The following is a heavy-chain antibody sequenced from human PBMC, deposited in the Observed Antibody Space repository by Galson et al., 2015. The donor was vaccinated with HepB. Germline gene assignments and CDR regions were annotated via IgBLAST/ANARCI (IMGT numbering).Heavy chain of an antibody. CDR3: ARERRITIFGVVTPDAFDI. CDR2: IYTSGST. CDR1: GGSISSGSYY. Sequence: TLSLTCTVSGGSISSGSYYWSWIRQPVGKGLEWIGRIYTSGSTNYNPSLKSRVTMSVDTSKNQFSLKLSSVTAADTAVYYCARERRITIFGVVTPDAFDIWGQGTMVTVSS. D-gene: IGHD3-3*01. V-gene: IGHV4-61*02. J-gene: IGHJ3*02.